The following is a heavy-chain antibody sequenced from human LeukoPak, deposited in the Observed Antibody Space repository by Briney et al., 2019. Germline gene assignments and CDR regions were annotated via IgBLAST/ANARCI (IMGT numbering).Heavy chain of an antibody. CDR1: GYTFTGYY. J-gene: IGHJ4*02. D-gene: IGHD3-10*01. Sequence: ASVKVSCKASGYTFTGYYIHWVRQAPGQGLEWMGWISAYNGNTNYAQKLQGRVTMTTDTSTSTAYMELRSLRSDDTAVYYCTSGSSYFDYWGQGTLVTVSS. CDR2: ISAYNGNT. CDR3: TSGSSYFDY. V-gene: IGHV1-18*04.